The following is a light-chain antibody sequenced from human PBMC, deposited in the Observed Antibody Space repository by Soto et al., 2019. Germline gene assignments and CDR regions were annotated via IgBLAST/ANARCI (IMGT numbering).Light chain of an antibody. J-gene: IGLJ2*01. CDR2: RNT. CDR3: LSFDSSLSVV. CDR1: SSNIGAGYD. V-gene: IGLV1-40*01. Sequence: QPVLTQPPSVSGAPGQRVTISCTGSSSNIGAGYDVHWYQQLPGRAPKLLIYRNTNRPSGVPDRFSGSKSGTSASLAITGLQAEDEADYYCLSFDSSLSVVFGGGTKLTVL.